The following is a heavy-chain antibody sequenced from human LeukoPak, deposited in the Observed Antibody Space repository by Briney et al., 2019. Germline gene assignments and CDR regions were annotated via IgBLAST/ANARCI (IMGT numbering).Heavy chain of an antibody. V-gene: IGHV4-59*01. CDR1: GGSISSYY. J-gene: IGHJ3*02. CDR2: IYYSGST. Sequence: SETLSLTCTVSGGSISSYYWSWIRQPPGKGLEWIGYIYYSGSTNYNPSLKSRVTISVDTSKNQFSLKLSSVTAADTAVYYCARDYGDYSAISDAFDIWGQGTMVTVSS. CDR3: ARDYGDYSAISDAFDI. D-gene: IGHD4-17*01.